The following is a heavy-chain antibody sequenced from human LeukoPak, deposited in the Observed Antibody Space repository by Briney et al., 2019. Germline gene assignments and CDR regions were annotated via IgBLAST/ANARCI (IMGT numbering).Heavy chain of an antibody. CDR2: IYTSGST. J-gene: IGHJ4*02. Sequence: SQTLSLTCTVSGGSISSGDYYWSWIRQPAGKGLEWIGRIYTSGSTNYNPSLKSRVTMSVDTSKNQSSLKLSSVTAADTAVYYCARARILYYYDSSGQEPLYYFDYWGQGTLVTVSS. CDR3: ARARILYYYDSSGQEPLYYFDY. CDR1: GGSISSGDYY. D-gene: IGHD3-22*01. V-gene: IGHV4-61*02.